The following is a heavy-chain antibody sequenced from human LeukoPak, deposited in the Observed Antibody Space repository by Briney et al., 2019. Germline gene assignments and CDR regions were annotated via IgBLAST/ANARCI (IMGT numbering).Heavy chain of an antibody. CDR1: GYSISSGYY. CDR2: IYHSGST. CDR3: ARHPRYCSSSSCYRGGDFDY. Sequence: SETLSLTCTVSGYSISSGYYWGWIRQPPGKGLEWIGSIYHSGSTYYNPSLKSRVTISVDTSKNQFSLKLSSVTAADTAAYYCARHPRYCSSSSCYRGGDFDYWGQGTLVTVSS. D-gene: IGHD2-2*01. J-gene: IGHJ4*02. V-gene: IGHV4-38-2*02.